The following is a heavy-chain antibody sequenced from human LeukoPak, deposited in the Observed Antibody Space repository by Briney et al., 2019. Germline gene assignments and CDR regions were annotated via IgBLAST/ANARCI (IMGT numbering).Heavy chain of an antibody. CDR3: AKDSESSSSFSPNIFVFGGFL. J-gene: IGHJ4*02. CDR1: GFTFSSYA. V-gene: IGHV3-23*01. D-gene: IGHD6-13*01. CDR2: ISNRGGRT. Sequence: GGSLRLSCAASGFTFSSYAMSWVRQTPGKGLEWVSGISNRGGRTYYADSVKGRFTMSRDNSKNTLNLQMNSLRAEDTAVYYCAKDSESSSSFSPNIFVFGGFLWGQGTLVTVPS.